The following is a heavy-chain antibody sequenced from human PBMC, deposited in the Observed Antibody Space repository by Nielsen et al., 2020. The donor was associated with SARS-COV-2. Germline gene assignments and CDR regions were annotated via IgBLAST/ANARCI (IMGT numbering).Heavy chain of an antibody. Sequence: GGSLRLSCAASGFTFSNYWMHWVRQVPGEGLVWVARINNDGSSTAYADYVKGRFTISRDNAKNTLYLQMSSLRAEDTALYYCASASAHVWGPGTMVTFSS. D-gene: IGHD3-16*01. V-gene: IGHV3-74*03. CDR1: GFTFSNYW. CDR2: INNDGSST. CDR3: ASASAHV. J-gene: IGHJ3*01.